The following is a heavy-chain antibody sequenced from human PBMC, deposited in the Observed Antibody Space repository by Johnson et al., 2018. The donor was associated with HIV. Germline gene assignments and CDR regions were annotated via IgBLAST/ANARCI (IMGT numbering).Heavy chain of an antibody. Sequence: QVQLVESGGGLVQPGGSLRLSCAASGFTFSDYYMSWIRQAPGKGLEWVSYISSSGSTIYYADSVKGRFTISRDNAKNTLFLQMGSLRAEDMAVYYCARGNITMIVGTSYAFDIWGPGTVVTVSS. CDR3: ARGNITMIVGTSYAFDI. CDR2: ISSSGSTI. CDR1: GFTFSDYY. D-gene: IGHD3-22*01. V-gene: IGHV3-11*04. J-gene: IGHJ3*02.